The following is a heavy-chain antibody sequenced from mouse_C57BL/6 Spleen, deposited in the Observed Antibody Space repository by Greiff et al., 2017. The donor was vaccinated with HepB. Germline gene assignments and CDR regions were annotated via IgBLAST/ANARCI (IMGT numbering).Heavy chain of an antibody. V-gene: IGHV5-17*01. CDR1: GFTFSDYG. CDR3: ARGLLTIVPFDY. Sequence: EVQRVESGGGLVKPGGSLKLSCAASGFTFSDYGMHWVRQAPEKGLEWVAYISSGSSTIYYADTVKGRFTISRDNAKNTLFLQMTSLRSEDTAMYYCARGLLTIVPFDYWGQGTTLTVSS. D-gene: IGHD2-12*01. CDR2: ISSGSSTI. J-gene: IGHJ2*01.